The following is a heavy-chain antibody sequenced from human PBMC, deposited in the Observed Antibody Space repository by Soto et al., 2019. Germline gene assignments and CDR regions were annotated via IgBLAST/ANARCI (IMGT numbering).Heavy chain of an antibody. D-gene: IGHD5-18*01. CDR3: AKDRGIQPNPEAFDY. V-gene: IGHV3-30*18. J-gene: IGHJ4*02. CDR1: GFTCSSYG. Sequence: GGSLRLSCAASGFTCSSYGMHWVRQAPGKGLEWVAVISYDGSNKYYADSVKGRFTISRDNSKNTLYLQMNSLRAEDTAVYYCAKDRGIQPNPEAFDYWGQGTLVTVSS. CDR2: ISYDGSNK.